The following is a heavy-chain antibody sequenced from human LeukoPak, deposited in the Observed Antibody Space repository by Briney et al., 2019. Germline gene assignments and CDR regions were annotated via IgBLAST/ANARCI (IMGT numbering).Heavy chain of an antibody. CDR1: GFTVSSNY. CDR3: ARARVPAAVYYYYGMDV. D-gene: IGHD2-2*01. V-gene: IGHV3-53*01. Sequence: GGSLRLSCAASGFTVSSNYMSWVRQAPGKGLEWVSVIYSGGSTYYADSVKGRFTISRDNSKNTLYLQMNSLRAEDTAVYYCARARVPAAVYYYYGMDVWGQGTTVTVSS. J-gene: IGHJ6*02. CDR2: IYSGGST.